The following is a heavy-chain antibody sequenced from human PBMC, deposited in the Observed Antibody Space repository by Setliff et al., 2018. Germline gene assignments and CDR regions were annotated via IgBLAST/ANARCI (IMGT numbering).Heavy chain of an antibody. CDR1: GFTFSSYW. V-gene: IGHV3-7*01. J-gene: IGHJ5*02. D-gene: IGHD3-3*01. Sequence: GGSLRLSCAASGFTFSSYWMSWVRQTPGKGLEWVANIKQDGSEKYYVDSVKGRFTISRDNAKNSLYLQMNSRRAEDTAVYYCATLSPLSGYGDSTLEGRVVVGASTMIDFPNPLQPLPWG. CDR2: IKQDGSEK. CDR3: ATLSPLSGYGDSTLEGRVVVGASTMIDFPNPLQPLP.